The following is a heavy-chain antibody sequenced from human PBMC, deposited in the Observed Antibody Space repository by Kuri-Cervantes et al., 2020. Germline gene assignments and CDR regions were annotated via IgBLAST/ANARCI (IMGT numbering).Heavy chain of an antibody. D-gene: IGHD2-8*02. CDR1: GFTFSSYA. J-gene: IGHJ4*02. Sequence: GGSLRLSCAASGFTFSSYAMSWVRQGPGKGLEWVSIISDSGGSTYYADSVKGRFTISRDNSKNTLYLQMNSLRAEDTAVYYCAKRVGFVQVVYFDYWGQGTLVTVSS. CDR3: AKRVGFVQVVYFDY. V-gene: IGHV3-23*01. CDR2: ISDSGGST.